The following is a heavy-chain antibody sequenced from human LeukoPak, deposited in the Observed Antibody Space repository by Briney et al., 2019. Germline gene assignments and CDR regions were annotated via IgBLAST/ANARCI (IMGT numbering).Heavy chain of an antibody. CDR1: GFTFSNAW. J-gene: IGHJ4*02. CDR2: IKTRPEGGTT. V-gene: IGHV3-15*01. CDR3: TTDAGVSLVRGVLIKSY. D-gene: IGHD3-10*01. Sequence: GGSLRLSCAASGFTFSNAWMSWVRQAPGKGLEWVGRIKTRPEGGTTDYAEPVKGRFTIYRDDSENTVSLQMNSLKTEDTAVYYCTTDAGVSLVRGVLIKSYWGQGTLVIVSS.